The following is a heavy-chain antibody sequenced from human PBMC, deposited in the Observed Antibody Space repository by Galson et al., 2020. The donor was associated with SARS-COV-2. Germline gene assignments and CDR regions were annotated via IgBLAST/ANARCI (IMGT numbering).Heavy chain of an antibody. J-gene: IGHJ4*02. CDR2: LSYEGRNG. Sequence: GGSLRLSCAASGFTFSNYGMHWVRQSPGKGLYWVAVLSYEGRNGYSADSVKGRFTISRNNSKNTLYLQMNSLSAEDTGVYYCAKESEEKVVPAAIGSRGQGTLVTVSS. CDR3: AKESEEKVVPAAIGS. D-gene: IGHD2-2*01. V-gene: IGHV3-30*18. CDR1: GFTFSNYG.